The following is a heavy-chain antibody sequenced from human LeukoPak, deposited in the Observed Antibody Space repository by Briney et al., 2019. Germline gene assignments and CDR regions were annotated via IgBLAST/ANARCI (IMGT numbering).Heavy chain of an antibody. CDR3: ATYGVMVEATDY. J-gene: IGHJ4*02. CDR1: GFTFSSYA. V-gene: IGHV3-7*01. Sequence: GGSLRLSCAASGFTFSSYAMSWVRQAPGKGLEWVANIKEDGSEKYYVDSVKGRFTISRDNVNNSLCLQMNGLRVEDTAIYYCATYGVMVEATDYWGQGTLVTVSS. CDR2: IKEDGSEK. D-gene: IGHD2-15*01.